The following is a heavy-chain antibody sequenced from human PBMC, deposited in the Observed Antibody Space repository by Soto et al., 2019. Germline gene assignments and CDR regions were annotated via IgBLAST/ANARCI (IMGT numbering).Heavy chain of an antibody. CDR2: MNPNSGNT. CDR1: GYTFTSYD. Sequence: ASVKVSCKASGYTFTSYDINWVRQATGQGREWMGWMNPNSGNTGYEQKFQGRVTMTRNTSIRTAYMELSSLGSEDTAVYYWARAVDTAMVTWFDPWGRGTLVTVSS. D-gene: IGHD5-18*01. CDR3: ARAVDTAMVTWFDP. J-gene: IGHJ5*02. V-gene: IGHV1-8*01.